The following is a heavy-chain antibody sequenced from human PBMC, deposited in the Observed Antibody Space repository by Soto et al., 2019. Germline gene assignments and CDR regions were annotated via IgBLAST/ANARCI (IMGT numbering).Heavy chain of an antibody. CDR2: IWYDGSNK. V-gene: IGHV3-33*01. Sequence: GGSLRLSCAASGFTFSSYGMHWVRQAPGKGLEWVAVIWYDGSNKYYADSVKGRFTISRDNSKNTLYLQMNSLRAEDTAVYYCARDGCSSTSCPPSYTFDYWGQGTLVTVSS. D-gene: IGHD2-2*01. J-gene: IGHJ4*02. CDR1: GFTFSSYG. CDR3: ARDGCSSTSCPPSYTFDY.